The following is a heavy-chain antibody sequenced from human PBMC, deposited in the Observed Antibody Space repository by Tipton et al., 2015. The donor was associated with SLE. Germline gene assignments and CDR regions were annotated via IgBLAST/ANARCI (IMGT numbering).Heavy chain of an antibody. Sequence: QVQLVQSGAEVKKPGASVKVSCKASGYTFTSYYMHWVRQAPGQGLEWMGIINPSGGSTSYAQKFQGRVTMTRDTSTSTVYMELSSLRSEDTAVYYCARDHGMTTVTTRDHDYAFDIWGQGTMVTVSS. D-gene: IGHD4-17*01. V-gene: IGHV1-46*01. CDR2: INPSGGST. J-gene: IGHJ3*02. CDR1: GYTFTSYY. CDR3: ARDHGMTTVTTRDHDYAFDI.